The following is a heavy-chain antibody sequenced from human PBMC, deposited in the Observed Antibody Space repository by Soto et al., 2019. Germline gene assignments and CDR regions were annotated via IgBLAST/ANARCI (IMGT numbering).Heavy chain of an antibody. CDR1: GFIFSSYW. Sequence: EVQLVESGGGLVQPGGSLRLSCATSGFIFSSYWMNWVRQAPGKGLEWVATIKHDVSEKYYVDSVKGRFTISRDNAKNSVYLQMNSLRAEDTAVYYCASDPFSLSAVRADYWGQGTLVTVSS. J-gene: IGHJ4*02. D-gene: IGHD3-16*01. CDR3: ASDPFSLSAVRADY. V-gene: IGHV3-7*01. CDR2: IKHDVSEK.